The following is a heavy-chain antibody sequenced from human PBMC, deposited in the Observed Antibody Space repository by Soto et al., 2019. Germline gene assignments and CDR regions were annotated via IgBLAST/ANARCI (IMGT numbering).Heavy chain of an antibody. D-gene: IGHD2-2*01. CDR3: ARVVVAAGVRGVYYYYYYMDV. J-gene: IGHJ6*03. Sequence: SETLSLTCTVSGGSISSGGYYWSWIRQHPGKGLEWIGYIYYSGSTYYNPSLKSRVTISVDTSKNQFSLKLSSVTAADTAVYYCARVVVAAGVRGVYYYYYYMDVWGKGTTVTVSS. CDR1: GGSISSGGYY. V-gene: IGHV4-31*03. CDR2: IYYSGST.